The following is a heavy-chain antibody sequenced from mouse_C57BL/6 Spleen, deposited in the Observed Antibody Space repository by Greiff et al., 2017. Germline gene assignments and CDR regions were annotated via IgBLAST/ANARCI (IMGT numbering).Heavy chain of an antibody. CDR3: ARYDYSNSYFDY. CDR2: IRNKANGYPT. CDR1: GFPFPDYY. V-gene: IGHV7-3*01. Sequence: EVRLVGSGGGLVQPGGSLGPSCPASGFPFPDYYIGWFRHPPGKALEWLGFIRNKANGYPTEYSASVKGRFTISRDNSQSILYLQMNALRAEDSATYYCARYDYSNSYFDYWGQGTTLTVSS. D-gene: IGHD2-5*01. J-gene: IGHJ2*01.